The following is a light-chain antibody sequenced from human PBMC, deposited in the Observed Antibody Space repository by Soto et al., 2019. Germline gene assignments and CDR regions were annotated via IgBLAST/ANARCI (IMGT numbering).Light chain of an antibody. CDR3: ASYTGSNTLVV. CDR2: DVS. CDR1: SSDVGSYNR. V-gene: IGLV2-18*02. J-gene: IGLJ2*01. Sequence: QSVLTQPASVSGSPGQSITISCTGSSSDVGSYNRVSWYQQPPNTAPKLIIYDVSSRPSGVPDRFSGSKSGNTASLTVSGLQAEDEADYYCASYTGSNTLVVFGGGTKLTVL.